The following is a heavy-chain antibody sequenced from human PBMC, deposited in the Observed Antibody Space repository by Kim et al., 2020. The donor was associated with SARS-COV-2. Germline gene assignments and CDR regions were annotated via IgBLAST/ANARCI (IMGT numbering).Heavy chain of an antibody. J-gene: IGHJ4*02. CDR3: AREGSWPDY. CDR2: SYT. Sequence: SYTNDADSVKGRFTISRDNAKNSLYLQMNSLRAEDTAVYYCAREGSWPDYWGQGTLVTVSS. D-gene: IGHD6-13*01. V-gene: IGHV3-11*06.